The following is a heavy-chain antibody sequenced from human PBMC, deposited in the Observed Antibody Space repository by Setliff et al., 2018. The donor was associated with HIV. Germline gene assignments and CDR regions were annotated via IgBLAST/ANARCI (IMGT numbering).Heavy chain of an antibody. CDR3: ARGIPRGTVFGVVGYFDY. CDR1: GGTFSSYI. J-gene: IGHJ4*02. CDR2: IHPIFGTT. V-gene: IGHV1-69*13. D-gene: IGHD3-3*01. Sequence: SVKVSCKASGGTFSSYITAWVRQAPGQGLEWMGGIHPIFGTTNYARDFMGSVSITADESTNTAYMELSSLRSDDSAIYYCARGIPRGTVFGVVGYFDYWGQGTPVTVSS.